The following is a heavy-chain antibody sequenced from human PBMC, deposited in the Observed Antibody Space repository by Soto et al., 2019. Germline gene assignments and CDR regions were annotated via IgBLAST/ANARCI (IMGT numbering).Heavy chain of an antibody. CDR3: ARDGYSSSWYTFDY. Sequence: EVQLVESGGGLVQPGGSLRLSSAASGFTFSTYWMHWVRQAPGKGLVWVSRIKSDGSSTSYADSVKGRFTISRDNAKNTLYLQMNSLRAEDTAVYYCARDGYSSSWYTFDYWGQGTLVTVSS. CDR1: GFTFSTYW. J-gene: IGHJ4*02. D-gene: IGHD6-13*01. V-gene: IGHV3-74*01. CDR2: IKSDGSST.